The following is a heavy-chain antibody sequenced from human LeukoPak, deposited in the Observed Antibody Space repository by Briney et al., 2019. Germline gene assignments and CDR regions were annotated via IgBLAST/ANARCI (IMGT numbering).Heavy chain of an antibody. D-gene: IGHD1-14*01. Sequence: PSHTLSLTCAVSGGSISSGGYSWSWIRQPPGKGLEWYGNIYHSGSTYYNPSLKSRVTISVDRSKNQFSLKLSSVTAADTAVYYCASSIDHPSYYYYGMDVWGQGTTVTVSS. J-gene: IGHJ6*02. CDR2: IYHSGST. CDR3: ASSIDHPSYYYYGMDV. V-gene: IGHV4-30-2*01. CDR1: GGSISSGGYS.